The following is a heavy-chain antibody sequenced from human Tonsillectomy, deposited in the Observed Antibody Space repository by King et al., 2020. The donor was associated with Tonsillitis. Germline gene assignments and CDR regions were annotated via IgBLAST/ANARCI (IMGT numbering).Heavy chain of an antibody. CDR2: ISSSSSFI. CDR1: GFTFSSYS. J-gene: IGHJ6*03. D-gene: IGHD4-17*01. CDR3: ARDNDYGNNPYYCYYYYMDV. V-gene: IGHV3-21*01. Sequence: DVQLVESGGGLVKPGGSLRLSCAASGFTFSSYSMNWVRQAPGKGLEWVSSISSSSSFIYYADSVKGRFTISRDNAKNSLYLQMNRLRAEDTAVYYCARDNDYGNNPYYCYYYYMDVWGKGTTVTVSS.